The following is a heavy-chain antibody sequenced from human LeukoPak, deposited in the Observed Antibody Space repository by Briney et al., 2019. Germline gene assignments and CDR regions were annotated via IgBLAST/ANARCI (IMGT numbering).Heavy chain of an antibody. J-gene: IGHJ4*02. V-gene: IGHV1-46*01. CDR3: ARTDGSGFDY. Sequence: ASVKVSCKASGYTFTSYYMHWVRQAPGQGLEWMGIINPSGGSTSYAQKFQGRVTMTTDTSTSTAYMELRSLRSDDTAVYYCARTDGSGFDYWGQGTLVTVSS. D-gene: IGHD3-10*01. CDR1: GYTFTSYY. CDR2: INPSGGST.